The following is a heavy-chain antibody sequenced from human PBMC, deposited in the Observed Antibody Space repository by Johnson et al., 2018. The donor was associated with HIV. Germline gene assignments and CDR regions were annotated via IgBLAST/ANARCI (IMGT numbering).Heavy chain of an antibody. CDR2: ISGSGSTI. CDR3: ASSWGNAFDI. D-gene: IGHD7-27*01. Sequence: MQLVESGGGLVQPGGSLRLSCAASGFTFTSYAMSWVRQAPGKGLEWVSGISGSGSTIYYADSVKGRFPISRDNAKNSLYLQMNSLRAEDTAVYYCASSWGNAFDIWGQGTMVTVSS. V-gene: IGHV3-48*04. CDR1: GFTFTSYA. J-gene: IGHJ3*02.